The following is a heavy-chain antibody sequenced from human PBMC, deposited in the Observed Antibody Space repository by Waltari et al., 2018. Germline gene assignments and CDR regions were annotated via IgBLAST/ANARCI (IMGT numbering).Heavy chain of an antibody. D-gene: IGHD5-12*01. V-gene: IGHV3-30-3*01. CDR3: AKDLLVATSHVVY. CDR1: GFHFIGYA. J-gene: IGHJ4*02. CDR2: ISYDGSNK. Sequence: QVQLVESGGGVVQTWRALRLSCADSGFHFIGYAIHWVRQAPGKGLEWVAVISYDGSNKYYADSVKGRFTISRDNSKNTLYLQMNSLRAEDTAVYYCAKDLLVATSHVVYWGQGTLVTVSS.